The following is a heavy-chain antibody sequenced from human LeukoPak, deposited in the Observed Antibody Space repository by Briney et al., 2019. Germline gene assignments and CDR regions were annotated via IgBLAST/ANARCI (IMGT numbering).Heavy chain of an antibody. CDR3: ARDHLGSGYYYFDS. Sequence: GGSLRISCAASGFTFADYGMSWVRQAPGKGLEWVSGITGNGGSVGYADAMKGRFTVSRDNAKNSLYLQMNSLRDEDTALYYCARDHLGSGYYYFDSWGQGTLVTVSS. V-gene: IGHV3-20*04. J-gene: IGHJ4*02. CDR2: ITGNGGSV. CDR1: GFTFADYG. D-gene: IGHD3-22*01.